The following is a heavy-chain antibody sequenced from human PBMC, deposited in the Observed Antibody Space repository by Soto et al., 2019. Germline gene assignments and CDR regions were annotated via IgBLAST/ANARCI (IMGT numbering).Heavy chain of an antibody. D-gene: IGHD4-17*01. CDR1: GFTLSSYA. CDR3: AKDHLYGDSHS. CDR2: ISGRGDGT. Sequence: EVQLLYSGGGLVQPGGSLRISCAASGFTLSSYAMSWVRQAPGKGLEWVSGISGRGDGTFYADSVKGRFTVSRDNSKNALYLQMNSLRAEDTAVYYCAKDHLYGDSHSWGQGALVTVSS. V-gene: IGHV3-23*01. J-gene: IGHJ5*02.